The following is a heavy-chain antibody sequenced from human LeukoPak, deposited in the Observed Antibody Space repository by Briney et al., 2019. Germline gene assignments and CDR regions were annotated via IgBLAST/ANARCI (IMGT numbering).Heavy chain of an antibody. V-gene: IGHV1-2*02. D-gene: IGHD2-2*01. CDR2: INPNSGGT. CDR1: VYTFTGYY. CDR3: ARRQVVPAAPLNYYYMDV. Sequence: GSSVKVSCKATVYTFTGYYMHWVRQAPGQGLEWMGWINPNSGGTNYAQKFQGRVTMTRDTSINTAYMELSRLRSDDTAVYYCARRQVVPAAPLNYYYMDVWGKGTTVTVSS. J-gene: IGHJ6*03.